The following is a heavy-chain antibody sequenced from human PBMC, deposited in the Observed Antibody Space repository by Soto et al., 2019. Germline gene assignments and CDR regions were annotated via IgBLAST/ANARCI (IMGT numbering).Heavy chain of an antibody. V-gene: IGHV1-69*06. CDR1: GGTFSSYA. CDR3: ARVSVVVPAAIVDYYYYGMDV. J-gene: IGHJ6*02. CDR2: IIPIFGTA. Sequence: SVKVSCKASGGTFSSYAISWVRQAPGQGLEWMGGIIPIFGTANYAQKFQGRVTITADKSTSTAYMELSSLRSEDTAVYYCARVSVVVPAAIVDYYYYGMDVWG. D-gene: IGHD2-2*01.